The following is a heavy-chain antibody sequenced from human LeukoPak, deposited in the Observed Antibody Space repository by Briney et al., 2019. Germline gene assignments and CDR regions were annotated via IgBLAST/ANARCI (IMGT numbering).Heavy chain of an antibody. V-gene: IGHV3-30-3*01. Sequence: GGSLRLSCAASGFTFNSYTLHWVRQAPGKGLEWVAVISFDGSDKYIADSVKGRFTIYRDNSKNTLYLEMNSLRAEDTAMYYCARPYYDSSGYRFDYWGQGTLVTVSS. J-gene: IGHJ4*02. D-gene: IGHD3-22*01. CDR3: ARPYYDSSGYRFDY. CDR1: GFTFNSYT. CDR2: ISFDGSDK.